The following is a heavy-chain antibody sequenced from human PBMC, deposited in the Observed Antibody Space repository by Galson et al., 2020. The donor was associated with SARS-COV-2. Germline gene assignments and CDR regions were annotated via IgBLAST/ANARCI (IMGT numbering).Heavy chain of an antibody. V-gene: IGHV3-64D*06. J-gene: IGHJ4*02. CDR2: ISSNGGRT. CDR1: AFPFRSYA. CDR3: VKEGRYYDFWSGYNYYFDY. D-gene: IGHD3-3*01. Sequence: GGSLSLSCSASAFPFRSYAMHWVRQAPGKGLEYVSAISSNGGRTYYADSVKGRFTISRDNSKNTLYLQMSSLRAEDTAVYYCVKEGRYYDFWSGYNYYFDYWGQGTLVTVSS.